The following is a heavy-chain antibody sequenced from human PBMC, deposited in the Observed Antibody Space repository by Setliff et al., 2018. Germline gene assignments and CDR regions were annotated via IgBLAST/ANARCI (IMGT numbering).Heavy chain of an antibody. V-gene: IGHV4-31*03. CDR3: AGVPRLTDMRNAFDI. Sequence: SETLSLTCTVSGGSISSGGYYWSWIRQHPGKGLEWIGYIYYSGSTYYNPSLKSRVTISVDTSKSQFSLKLSSVTAADTAVYYCAGVPRLTDMRNAFDIWGQGTMVTVSS. CDR2: IYYSGST. CDR1: GGSISSGGYY. J-gene: IGHJ3*02. D-gene: IGHD2-15*01.